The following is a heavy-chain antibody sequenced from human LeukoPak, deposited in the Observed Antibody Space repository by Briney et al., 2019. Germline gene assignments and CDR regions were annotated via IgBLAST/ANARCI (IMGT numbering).Heavy chain of an antibody. Sequence: GASAKVSCKASGYTFTGYYMHWVRQAPGQGLEWMGWINPNSGGTNYAQKFQGRVTMTRDTSISTAYMELSRLRSDDTAVYYCARVAIDWLLQNGMDVWGQGTTVTVSS. CDR3: ARVAIDWLLQNGMDV. J-gene: IGHJ6*02. V-gene: IGHV1-2*02. CDR1: GYTFTGYY. D-gene: IGHD3-9*01. CDR2: INPNSGGT.